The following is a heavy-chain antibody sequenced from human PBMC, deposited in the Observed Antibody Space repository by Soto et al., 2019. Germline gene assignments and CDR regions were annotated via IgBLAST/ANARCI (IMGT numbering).Heavy chain of an antibody. CDR3: ARNGTYSSSLSQDSGMDV. J-gene: IGHJ6*02. Sequence: QVQLVQSGAEVKEPGSSVRVSCKASGGTFDNFIMNWVRQTPGQGLEWMGGIVPMLGTPTYAEKFKGRVTISATGSTSTMYMEVTRLRSEDTAIYYCARNGTYSSSLSQDSGMDVWGQGTTVTVSS. CDR1: GGTFDNFI. CDR2: IVPMLGTP. D-gene: IGHD1-26*01. V-gene: IGHV1-69*01.